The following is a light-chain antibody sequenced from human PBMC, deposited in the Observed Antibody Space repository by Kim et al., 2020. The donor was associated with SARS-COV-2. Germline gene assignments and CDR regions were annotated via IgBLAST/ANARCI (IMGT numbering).Light chain of an antibody. CDR3: AAWDDSLVV. CDR1: TSNIGTNF. Sequence: PGQSVSILSSGSTSNIGTNFLYGYQQIQGTAPKLLIHRSDQRPSVVPDRFSGSKSGTSASLAISGLRSEDEAYYYCAAWDDSLVVFGGGTQLTVL. CDR2: RSD. J-gene: IGLJ2*01. V-gene: IGLV1-47*01.